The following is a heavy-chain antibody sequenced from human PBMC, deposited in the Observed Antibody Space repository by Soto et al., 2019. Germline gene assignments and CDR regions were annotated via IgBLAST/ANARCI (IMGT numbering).Heavy chain of an antibody. CDR3: TRDLGGESDY. J-gene: IGHJ4*02. CDR2: IYRDGSTT. V-gene: IGHV3-74*01. CDR1: GFTLSNYW. D-gene: IGHD3-16*01. Sequence: EVQLVESGGGLVQPGGSLRLSCAASGFTLSNYWMHWVRQVPGKGLVWVSVIYRDGSTTRYADSVKGRFTISRDNGKNTLYLQMNSLRAEDKAVYYCTRDLGGESDYWGQGTLVTVSS.